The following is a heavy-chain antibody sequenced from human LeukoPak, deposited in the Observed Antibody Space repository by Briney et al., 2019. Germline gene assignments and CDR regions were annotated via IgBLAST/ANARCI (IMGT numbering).Heavy chain of an antibody. CDR3: AKDPSDLGGSGSNNYFDC. J-gene: IGHJ4*02. V-gene: IGHV3-23*01. Sequence: GGSLRLSCTASGFTFSSYAMNWVRQAPGKGLEWVSGICAGGTFTYYAGSVKGRFTIFRDNSRNTLYLQMNSLRAEDTAVYYCAKDPSDLGGSGSNNYFDCWGQGTLVTVSS. CDR2: ICAGGTFT. D-gene: IGHD3-10*01. CDR1: GFTFSSYA.